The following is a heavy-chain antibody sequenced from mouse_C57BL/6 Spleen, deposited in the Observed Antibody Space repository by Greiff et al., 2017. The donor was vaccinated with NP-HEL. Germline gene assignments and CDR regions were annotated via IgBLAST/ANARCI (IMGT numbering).Heavy chain of an antibody. J-gene: IGHJ3*01. CDR1: GYTFTSYW. V-gene: IGHV1-55*01. CDR2: IYPGSGST. CDR3: ARGNYSNYVRDFAY. D-gene: IGHD2-5*01. Sequence: QVQLQQSGAELVKPGASVKMSCKASGYTFTSYWITWVKQRPGQGLEWIGDIYPGSGSTNYNEKFKSKATLTVDTSSSTAYMQLSSLTSEDSAVYYCARGNYSNYVRDFAYWGQGTLVTVSA.